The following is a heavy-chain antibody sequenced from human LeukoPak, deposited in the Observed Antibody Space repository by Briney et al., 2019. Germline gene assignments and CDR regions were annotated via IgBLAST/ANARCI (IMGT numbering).Heavy chain of an antibody. D-gene: IGHD6-13*01. CDR2: INSDGSIT. CDR1: GFILSNYW. CDR3: AGGRYSAAALH. J-gene: IGHJ4*02. Sequence: TGGSLRLSCAASGFILSNYWLHWVRQAPGKGLMWVSRINSDGSITTYADFVKGRFTISRDNDRNTLYLQMNSLRAEDTAVYYCAGGRYSAAALHRGQGTLVTVSS. V-gene: IGHV3-74*01.